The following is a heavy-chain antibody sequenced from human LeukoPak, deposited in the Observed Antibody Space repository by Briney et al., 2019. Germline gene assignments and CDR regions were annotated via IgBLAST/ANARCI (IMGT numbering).Heavy chain of an antibody. CDR1: GGSISSYY. CDR3: ARGWSYADY. CDR2: IYYSGST. V-gene: IGHV4-59*01. J-gene: IGHJ4*02. Sequence: SETLSLTCTVSGGSISSYYWSWIRQPPGKGLEWIGYIYYSGSTNYNPSLKSRVTISVDTSKNQFSLKLSSVTAADTAVYYCARGWSYADYWGQGTLVTVSS. D-gene: IGHD3-16*01.